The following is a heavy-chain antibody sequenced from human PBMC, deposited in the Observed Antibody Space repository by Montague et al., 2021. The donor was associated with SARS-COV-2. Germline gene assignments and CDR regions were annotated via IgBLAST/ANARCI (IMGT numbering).Heavy chain of an antibody. CDR2: VYHSGYT. D-gene: IGHD5-12*01. CDR3: ARRGYTGSDYFDY. Sequence: SETLSLTCSVSGFSISSGFYLAWIRQSPGRGPEWIGTVYHSGYTHYNPSLKGRVTVSIDTSKNQLSLTVTSLTAADTAVYFCARRGYTGSDYFDYWGQGTLVTVSS. V-gene: IGHV4-38-2*01. J-gene: IGHJ4*02. CDR1: GFSISSGFY.